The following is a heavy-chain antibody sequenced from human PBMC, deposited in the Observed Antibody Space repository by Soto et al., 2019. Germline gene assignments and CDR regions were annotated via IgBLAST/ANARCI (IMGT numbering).Heavy chain of an antibody. CDR3: AREGSYSAYNFAHGIQLWSFDF. V-gene: IGHV4-4*07. Sequence: SETLSLTCTVSGGSINTFYWSWVRQPAGKGLEWIGCIFSSGSTSFNPSLESRVAMSVDTSKNHFSLNLSSVTAADMAVYYCAREGSYSAYNFAHGIQLWSFDFWGQGALVTVSS. J-gene: IGHJ4*02. D-gene: IGHD5-12*01. CDR1: GGSINTFY. CDR2: IFSSGST.